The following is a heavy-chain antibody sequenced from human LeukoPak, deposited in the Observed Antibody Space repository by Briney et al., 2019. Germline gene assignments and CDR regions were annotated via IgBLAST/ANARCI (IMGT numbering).Heavy chain of an antibody. V-gene: IGHV3-15*01. Sequence: GGSLRLSCEGSGFTFTSAWMSWVRQVPGKGLQWVGRIKSESDGGTAEYGAPVKGRFIISRDDSLGTVFLHMDSLKIEDTAVYYCGLLGRYHIENWGQGTLVTVSS. CDR1: GFTFTSAW. J-gene: IGHJ4*02. CDR3: GLLGRYHIEN. D-gene: IGHD3-16*02. CDR2: IKSESDGGTA.